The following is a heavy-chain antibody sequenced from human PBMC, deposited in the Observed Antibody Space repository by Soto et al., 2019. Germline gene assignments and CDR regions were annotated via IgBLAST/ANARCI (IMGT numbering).Heavy chain of an antibody. Sequence: GGSLRLSCAASGFAFSSYAMSWVRQAPGKGLEWVSAISGSGGSTYYADSVKGRFTISRDNSKNTLYLQMNSLRAEDTAVYYCAKDLLTGTTTYYFDYWGQGTLVTVSS. CDR3: AKDLLTGTTTYYFDY. D-gene: IGHD1-7*01. CDR2: ISGSGGST. J-gene: IGHJ4*02. V-gene: IGHV3-23*01. CDR1: GFAFSSYA.